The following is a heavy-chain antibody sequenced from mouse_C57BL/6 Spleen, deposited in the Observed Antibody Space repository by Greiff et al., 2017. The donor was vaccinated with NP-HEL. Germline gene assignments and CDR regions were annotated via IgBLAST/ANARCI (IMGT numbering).Heavy chain of an antibody. V-gene: IGHV5-4*01. Sequence: EVKLVESGGGLVKPGGSLKLSCAASGFTFSSYAMSWVRQTPEKRLEWVATISDGGSYTYYPDNVKGRFTISRDNAKNNLYLQMSHLKSEDTAMYYCARDVYYDYDGSWFAYWGQGTLVTVSA. J-gene: IGHJ3*01. D-gene: IGHD2-4*01. CDR3: ARDVYYDYDGSWFAY. CDR2: ISDGGSYT. CDR1: GFTFSSYA.